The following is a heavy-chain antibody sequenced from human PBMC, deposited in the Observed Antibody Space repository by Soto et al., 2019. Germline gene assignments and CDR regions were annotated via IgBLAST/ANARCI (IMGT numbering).Heavy chain of an antibody. V-gene: IGHV1-69*02. D-gene: IGHD6-13*01. Sequence: QVQLVQSGAEVQKPGSSVKVSCKASGGTFSSYTISWVRQAPGQGLEWMGRIIPILGIANYAQKFQGRVTITGDKSTSTAYMELSSLRSEDTAVYYCARYSSSWYMRGPWSDPWGQGTLVTVSS. J-gene: IGHJ5*02. CDR1: GGTFSSYT. CDR3: ARYSSSWYMRGPWSDP. CDR2: IIPILGIA.